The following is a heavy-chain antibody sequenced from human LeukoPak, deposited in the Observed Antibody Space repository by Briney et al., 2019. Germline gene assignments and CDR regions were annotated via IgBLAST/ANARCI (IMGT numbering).Heavy chain of an antibody. Sequence: GGSLRLSCAASGFTFSRYWMSWVRQAPGKGLEWVASINQDESAKFYVDSVKGRFTISRDNAKNSLFLQMNSLRAEDTAVYYCARTQHLVLRSPLDPWGQGTLVTVSS. J-gene: IGHJ5*02. CDR1: GFTFSRYW. CDR3: ARTQHLVLRSPLDP. D-gene: IGHD6-13*01. V-gene: IGHV3-7*03. CDR2: INQDESAK.